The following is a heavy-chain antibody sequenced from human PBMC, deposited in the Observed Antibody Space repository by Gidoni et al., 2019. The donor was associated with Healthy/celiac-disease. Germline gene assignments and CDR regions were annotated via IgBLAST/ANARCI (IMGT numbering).Heavy chain of an antibody. CDR3: ARGALIAAAGTRMDV. Sequence: QVQLQQWGAGLFKPSATLSLNCAVDGGSFSGYYWGWIRQPPGKGLEWIGEINHSGSTNYNPSLKSRVTISVDTSKNQFSLKLSSVTAADTAVYYCARGALIAAAGTRMDVWGQGTTVTVSS. J-gene: IGHJ6*02. CDR2: INHSGST. CDR1: GGSFSGYY. V-gene: IGHV4-34*01. D-gene: IGHD6-13*01.